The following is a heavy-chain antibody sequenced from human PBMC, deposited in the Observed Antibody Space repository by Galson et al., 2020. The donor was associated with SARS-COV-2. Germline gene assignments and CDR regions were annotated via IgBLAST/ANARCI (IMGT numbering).Heavy chain of an antibody. J-gene: IGHJ4*02. D-gene: IGHD3-9*01. CDR3: ARLDDILTGYYTSPYYYFDY. CDR2: IYPGDSDT. Sequence: GESLKISCKGSGYSFTSYWIGWVRQMPGKGLEWMGIIYPGDSDTRYSPSFQGQVTISVDKSISTAYLQWSSLKASDTAMYYCARLDDILTGYYTSPYYYFDYWGQGTLVTVSS. CDR1: GYSFTSYW. V-gene: IGHV5-51*01.